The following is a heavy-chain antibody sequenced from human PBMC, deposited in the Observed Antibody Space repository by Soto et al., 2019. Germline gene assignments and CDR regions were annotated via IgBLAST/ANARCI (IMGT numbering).Heavy chain of an antibody. CDR3: ARGGTGTQPSDYGILTGYYYY. V-gene: IGHV3-53*01. J-gene: IGHJ4*02. CDR1: GFTVSSNY. Sequence: PGGSLRLSCAASGFTVSSNYMSWVRQAPGKGLEWVSVIYSGGSTYYADSVKGRFTISRDNSKNTLYLQMNSLRAEDTAVYYCARGGTGTQPSDYGILTGYYYYWGQGTLVTVSS. CDR2: IYSGGST. D-gene: IGHD3-9*01.